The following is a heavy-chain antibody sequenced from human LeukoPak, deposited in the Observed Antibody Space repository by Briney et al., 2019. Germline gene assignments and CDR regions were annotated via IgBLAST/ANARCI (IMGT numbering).Heavy chain of an antibody. D-gene: IGHD3-3*01. CDR3: AREYYDFWSGPKFDY. CDR1: GFTFSSYW. V-gene: IGHV3-7*01. CDR2: IKQDGSEK. J-gene: IGHJ4*02. Sequence: GGSLRLSCAASGFTFSSYWMSWVRQAPGKGLEWVANIKQDGSEKYYVDSVRGRFTISRDNAKNSLYLQMNSLRAEDTAVYYCAREYYDFWSGPKFDYWGQGTLVTVSS.